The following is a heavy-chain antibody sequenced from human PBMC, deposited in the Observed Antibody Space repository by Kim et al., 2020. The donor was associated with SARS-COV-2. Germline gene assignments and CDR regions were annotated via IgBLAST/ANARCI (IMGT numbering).Heavy chain of an antibody. Sequence: PSETLSLTCTVSGGSISSYYWSWIRQPPGKGLEWIGYIYYSGGTNYNPSLKSRVTISVDTSKNQFSLKLSSVTAADTAVYYCARYRSSGWYVGYFDYWGQGTLVTVSS. CDR3: ARYRSSGWYVGYFDY. J-gene: IGHJ4*02. CDR1: GGSISSYY. D-gene: IGHD6-19*01. V-gene: IGHV4-59*08. CDR2: IYYSGGT.